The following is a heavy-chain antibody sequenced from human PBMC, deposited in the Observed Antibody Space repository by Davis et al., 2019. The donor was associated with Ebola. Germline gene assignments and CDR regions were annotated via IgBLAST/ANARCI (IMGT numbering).Heavy chain of an antibody. CDR1: GFTFSSYA. V-gene: IGHV1-69*05. J-gene: IGHJ6*02. CDR2: IIPIFGTA. Sequence: GGSLRLSCAASGFTFSSYAISWVRQAPGQGLEWMGGIIPIFGTANYAQKFQGRVTITRDTSASTAYMELSSLRSEDTAVYYCASPARYGGKGYYYYYGMDVWGQGTTVTVSS. CDR3: ASPARYGGKGYYYYYGMDV. D-gene: IGHD4-23*01.